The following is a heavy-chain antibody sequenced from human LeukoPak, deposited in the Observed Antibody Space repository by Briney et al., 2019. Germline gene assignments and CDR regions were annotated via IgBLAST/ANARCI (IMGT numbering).Heavy chain of an antibody. D-gene: IGHD2-21*02. Sequence: SETLSFTCSVSGGSISRSNYYWGWIRQPPGKGLEWIGSIYYSGSTYYSASLKSRVTISVDTSKNHFSLKLSSVTATDTAVYYCARALCGGDCYGQNWFDPWGQGTLVTVSS. CDR2: IYYSGST. J-gene: IGHJ5*02. CDR3: ARALCGGDCYGQNWFDP. V-gene: IGHV4-39*02. CDR1: GGSISRSNYY.